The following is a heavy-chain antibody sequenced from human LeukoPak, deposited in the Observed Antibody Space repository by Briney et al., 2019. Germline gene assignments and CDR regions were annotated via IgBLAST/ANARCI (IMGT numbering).Heavy chain of an antibody. CDR2: IYTSGST. CDR3: ARGKVGLFDY. Sequence: PSETLSLTCTVSGGSISSYYWSWIRQPPGKGLEWIGYIYTSGSTNYNPSLKSRVTISIDTSKNQFSLKLSSVTAADTAVYYCARGKVGLFDYWGQGTLVTVSS. CDR1: GGSISSYY. J-gene: IGHJ4*02. D-gene: IGHD1-26*01. V-gene: IGHV4-4*09.